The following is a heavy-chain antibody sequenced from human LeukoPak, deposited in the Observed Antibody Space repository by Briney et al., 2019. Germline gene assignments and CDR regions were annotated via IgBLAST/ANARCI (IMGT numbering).Heavy chain of an antibody. CDR2: VKPDGSDT. CDR3: ARGKYGGYFIDY. D-gene: IGHD5-12*01. CDR1: GFTFTTHW. V-gene: IGHV3-74*01. Sequence: GGSLRLSCGASGFTFTTHWIHWVRQAPGKGLVWVSRVKPDGSDTNYADSVKGRFTISRDNAKNTVYLQMNSLRAEDTAVYYCARGKYGGYFIDYWGQGTLVTVSS. J-gene: IGHJ4*02.